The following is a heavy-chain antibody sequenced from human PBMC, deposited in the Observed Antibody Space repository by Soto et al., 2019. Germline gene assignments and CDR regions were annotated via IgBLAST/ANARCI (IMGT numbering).Heavy chain of an antibody. CDR3: AKEEGSTWYPTDY. CDR2: ISGSAGST. CDR1: GFRFNDYA. Sequence: GGSLRLSCAASGFRFNDYAMSWVRQAPGKGLEWVSVISGSAGSTFYEDSVKGRFTISRDNSGNMVFLLMNSLRVEDTAVYYCAKEEGSTWYPTDYWGQGTLVTVSS. J-gene: IGHJ4*02. V-gene: IGHV3-23*01. D-gene: IGHD6-13*01.